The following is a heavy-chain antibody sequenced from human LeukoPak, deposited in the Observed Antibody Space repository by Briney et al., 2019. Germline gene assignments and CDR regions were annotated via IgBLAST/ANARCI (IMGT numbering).Heavy chain of an antibody. Sequence: SETLSLTCTVSGGSISISGYYWTWIRQHPGKGLEWVGYIDNSGTTYYNPSLKSRVTISADTSKNQFSLRLSSVTAADTAVYYCARDQYISSLRYYGMDVWGQGTTVTVSS. CDR2: IDNSGTT. V-gene: IGHV4-31*03. CDR3: ARDQYISSLRYYGMDV. J-gene: IGHJ6*02. D-gene: IGHD6-13*01. CDR1: GGSISISGYY.